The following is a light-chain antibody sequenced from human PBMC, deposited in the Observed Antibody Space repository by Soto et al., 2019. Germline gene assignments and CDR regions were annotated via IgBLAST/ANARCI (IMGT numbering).Light chain of an antibody. CDR3: SSYAGTNHPYV. Sequence: QSALTQPPSASGSPGQSVTISCTGTNSDVGAYNYVSWYQQHPGKAPKLMISEVSKRPSGVPDRLSGSKSGNTASLTVSGLQAEDEADYYCSSYAGTNHPYVFGTGTKV. CDR1: NSDVGAYNY. CDR2: EVS. V-gene: IGLV2-8*01. J-gene: IGLJ1*01.